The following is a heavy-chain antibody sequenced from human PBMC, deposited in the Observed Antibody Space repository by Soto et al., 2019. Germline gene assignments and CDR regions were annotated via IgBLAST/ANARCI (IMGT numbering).Heavy chain of an antibody. V-gene: IGHV3-73*01. CDR3: TTAMVTLGAFEI. D-gene: IGHD5-18*01. CDR1: WFTFSGSA. CDR2: IRSKANSYAT. Sequence: PAGSLRLSCAASWFTFSGSAMHWVRQASGKGLEWVGRIRSKANSYATAYAASVKGRFTISRDDSKNTAYLQMNSLKTEDTAVYYCTTAMVTLGAFEIWGQGTRVTVSS. J-gene: IGHJ3*02.